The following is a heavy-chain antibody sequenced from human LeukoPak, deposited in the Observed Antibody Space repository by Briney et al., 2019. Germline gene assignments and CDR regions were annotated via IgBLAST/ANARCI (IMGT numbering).Heavy chain of an antibody. J-gene: IGHJ3*02. CDR3: TRDRNDYGDPDAFDI. V-gene: IGHV3-21*01. Sequence: GGSLRLSCAASGFTFSDFAMNWVRQAPGEGLEWLFSITRVSTYIYYAESVQGRFTISRDNHKDLLYLQLNSLRGDDTGIYYCTRDRNDYGDPDAFDIWGQGTVVTVSS. D-gene: IGHD4-17*01. CDR2: ITRVSTYI. CDR1: GFTFSDFA.